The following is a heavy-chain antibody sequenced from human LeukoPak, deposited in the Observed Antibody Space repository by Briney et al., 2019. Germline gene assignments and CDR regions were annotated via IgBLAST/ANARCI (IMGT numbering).Heavy chain of an antibody. J-gene: IGHJ4*02. D-gene: IGHD5-12*01. CDR2: ISHDGSNK. CDR1: GFTFSSRG. CDR3: AKDKGQTGYEAFDY. V-gene: IGHV3-30*18. Sequence: PGRSPRLSRAAPGFTFSSRGMHLVRQAPGKGLEWVAVISHDGSNKYYADCVKGRFPISRDNSRNSLYLRMNRLRAEDTAEYSCAKDKGQTGYEAFDYWGQGTLVSDSS.